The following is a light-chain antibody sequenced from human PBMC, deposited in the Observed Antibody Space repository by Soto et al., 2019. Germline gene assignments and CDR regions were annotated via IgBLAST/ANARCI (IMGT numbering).Light chain of an antibody. CDR1: SSDVGNYNL. V-gene: IGLV2-23*02. Sequence: QSVLTQPASVSGSPGQSITISCTGTSSDVGNYNLVSWYQQHPGKAPKLMIYDVSKRPSGVSNCFSGSKSGNTASLTISGLQADDEADYYCCSYAGDSYVFGTGTKVTVL. CDR3: CSYAGDSYV. CDR2: DVS. J-gene: IGLJ1*01.